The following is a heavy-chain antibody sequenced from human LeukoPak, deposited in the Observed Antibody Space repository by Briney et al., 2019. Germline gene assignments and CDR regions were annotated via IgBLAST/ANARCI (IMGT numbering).Heavy chain of an antibody. CDR3: AREKYDFWSGLSYYYYGMDV. Sequence: PGGSLRLSCAASGFTFCSYWMSCVRQAPGEGREWVANIKQDGSEKYYVDSVKGRFTISRDNAKNSLYLQMNSLRAEDTAVYYCAREKYDFWSGLSYYYYGMDVWGQGTTDTVSS. J-gene: IGHJ6*02. CDR2: IKQDGSEK. V-gene: IGHV3-7*01. D-gene: IGHD3-3*01. CDR1: GFTFCSYW.